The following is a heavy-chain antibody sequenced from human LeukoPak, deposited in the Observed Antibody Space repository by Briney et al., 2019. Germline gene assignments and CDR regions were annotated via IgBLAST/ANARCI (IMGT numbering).Heavy chain of an antibody. Sequence: PSETLSLTCAVYGGSLSGYYWSWIRQPPGKGLEWIGEINHSGSTNYNPSLKSRVAISVDTSKNQFSLKLSSVTAADTAVYYCANTIAARRFDPWGQGTLVTVSS. CDR2: INHSGST. D-gene: IGHD6-6*01. V-gene: IGHV4-34*01. CDR1: GGSLSGYY. CDR3: ANTIAARRFDP. J-gene: IGHJ5*02.